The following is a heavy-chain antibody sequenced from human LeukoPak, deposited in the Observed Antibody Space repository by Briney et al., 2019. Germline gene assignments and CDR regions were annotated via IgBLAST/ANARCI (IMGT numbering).Heavy chain of an antibody. CDR2: IYSGGST. D-gene: IGHD6-6*01. CDR1: GFTFSSYA. Sequence: GSLRLSCAASGFTFSSYAMSWVRQAPGKGLEWVSVIYSGGSTYYADSVKGRFTISRDNSKNTLYLQMNSLRAEDTAVYYCAREREGVSSSGNYYYYYMDVWGKGTTVTVSS. CDR3: AREREGVSSSGNYYYYYMDV. V-gene: IGHV3-53*01. J-gene: IGHJ6*03.